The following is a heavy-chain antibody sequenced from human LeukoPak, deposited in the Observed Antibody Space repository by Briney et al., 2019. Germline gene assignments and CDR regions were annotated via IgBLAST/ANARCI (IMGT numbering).Heavy chain of an antibody. V-gene: IGHV3-74*01. D-gene: IGHD3-3*01. CDR3: ARDTYYDFWSGYYRSIYYYYMDV. CDR2: INSDGSST. J-gene: IGHJ6*03. Sequence: PGGSLRLSCAASGFTFSSYWMHWVRQAPGKGLVWVSRINSDGSSTSYADSVKGRFTISRDNAKNTLYLQMNSLRAEDTAVYYCARDTYYDFWSGYYRSIYYYYMDVWGKGTTVTVSS. CDR1: GFTFSSYW.